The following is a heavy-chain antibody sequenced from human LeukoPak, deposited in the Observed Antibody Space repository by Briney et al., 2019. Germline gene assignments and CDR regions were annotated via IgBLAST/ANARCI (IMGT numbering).Heavy chain of an antibody. D-gene: IGHD2-2*01. CDR1: GGSLSIASYY. CDR3: ARHDCTGSSCYSDY. J-gene: IGHJ4*01. V-gene: IGHV4-39*01. CDR2: IYYTGTP. Sequence: SETLSLTCTVSGGSLSIASYYWGWIRQPPGKGLEWLGNIYYTGTPHYNPSLKSRVTISVDTSKGQFSLRVTSVTAADTAVYFCARHDCTGSSCYSDYWGHGALVIVSS.